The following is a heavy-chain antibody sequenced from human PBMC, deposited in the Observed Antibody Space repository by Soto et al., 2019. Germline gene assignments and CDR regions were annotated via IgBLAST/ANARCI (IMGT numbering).Heavy chain of an antibody. D-gene: IGHD6-13*01. V-gene: IGHV4-34*01. CDR2: INHSGST. CDR3: ARQDSSWSGRAYYYGMDV. CDR1: GGSFSGYY. J-gene: IGHJ6*02. Sequence: QVQLQQWGAGLLKPSETLSLTCAVYGGSFSGYYWSWIRQPPGKGLEWIGEINHSGSTNYNPSLKSRVTISVDTSKNQCSLKLSSVTAADTAVYYCARQDSSWSGRAYYYGMDVWGQGTTVTVSS.